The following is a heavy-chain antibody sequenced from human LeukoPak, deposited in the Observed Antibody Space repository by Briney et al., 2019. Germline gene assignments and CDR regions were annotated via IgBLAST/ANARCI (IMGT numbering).Heavy chain of an antibody. Sequence: SETLSLTCTVSGGSVSSGSYYWSWIRQPPGKGLVWIGYIYYSGSTNYNPSLKSRVTISVDTSKNQFSLKLSSVTAADTAVYYCARGPLAGFEHDYWGQGTLVTVSS. CDR1: GGSVSSGSYY. V-gene: IGHV4-61*01. D-gene: IGHD2-15*01. CDR2: IYYSGST. CDR3: ARGPLAGFEHDY. J-gene: IGHJ4*02.